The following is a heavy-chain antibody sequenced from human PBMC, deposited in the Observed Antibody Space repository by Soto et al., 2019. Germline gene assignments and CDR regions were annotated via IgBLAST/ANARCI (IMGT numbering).Heavy chain of an antibody. CDR2: IYPGDSDT. J-gene: IGHJ3*02. V-gene: IGHV5-51*01. D-gene: IGHD3-10*01. CDR3: AISLGNFTMVRGVIMDAFDI. CDR1: GYSFTSYW. Sequence: GESLKISCKGSGYSFTSYWIGWVRQMPGKGLEWMGIIYPGDSDTRYSPSFQGQVTISADKSISTAYLQWSSLKASDTAMYYCAISLGNFTMVRGVIMDAFDIWGQGTMVTVSS.